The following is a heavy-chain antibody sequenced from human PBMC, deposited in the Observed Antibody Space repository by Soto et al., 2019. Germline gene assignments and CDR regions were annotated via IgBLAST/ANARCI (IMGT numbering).Heavy chain of an antibody. Sequence: TLSLTCTVSGGSISSSDYYWGWIRQPPGKGLEWIGSIFYSGSTYHNPSLKSRVTISVDTSKNQFSLKLSSVTAADTAVYYCATSQPPAVAGDFDYWGRGTLVTVSS. CDR1: GGSISSSDYY. V-gene: IGHV4-39*01. J-gene: IGHJ4*02. D-gene: IGHD6-19*01. CDR2: IFYSGST. CDR3: ATSQPPAVAGDFDY.